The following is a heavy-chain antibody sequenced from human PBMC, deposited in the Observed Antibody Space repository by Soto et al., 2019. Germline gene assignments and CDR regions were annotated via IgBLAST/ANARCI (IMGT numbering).Heavy chain of an antibody. D-gene: IGHD1-1*01. CDR3: AKFGNVGVPRGWFDP. J-gene: IGHJ5*02. V-gene: IGHV3-23*01. CDR1: GFTFSSYA. CDR2: ISGSGGST. Sequence: GGSLRLSCAASGFTFSSYAMSWVRQAPGKGLEWVSAISGSGGSTYYADSVKGRFTISRDNSKSTLYLQMNSLRAEDTAVYYCAKFGNVGVPRGWFDPWGQGTLVTVSS.